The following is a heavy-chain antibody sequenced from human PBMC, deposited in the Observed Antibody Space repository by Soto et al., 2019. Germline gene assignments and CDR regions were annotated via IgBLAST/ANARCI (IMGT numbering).Heavy chain of an antibody. Sequence: TPTLSLTCAISGDSVFSNSAAWNWKRQSPSRGLEWLGRTYYRSKWYNDYAVSVKSRITINPDTSKNQFSLQMNSLRAEDTAVYYCAKVGYSSSWPEYFQHWGQGTLVTVSS. CDR2: TYYRSKWYN. CDR3: AKVGYSSSWPEYFQH. D-gene: IGHD6-13*01. V-gene: IGHV6-1*01. CDR1: GDSVFSNSAA. J-gene: IGHJ1*01.